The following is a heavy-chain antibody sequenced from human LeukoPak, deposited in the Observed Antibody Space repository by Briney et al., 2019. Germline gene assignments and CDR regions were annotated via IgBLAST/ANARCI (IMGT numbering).Heavy chain of an antibody. CDR2: ISYDGGNK. Sequence: GGSLRLSCAASGFTFSSYAMHWVRQAPGKGLEWVAVISYDGGNKYYADSVKGRFTISRDNSKNTLYLQMNSLRAEDTAVYYCARDHRDSENFDYWGQGTLVTVSS. D-gene: IGHD1-14*01. V-gene: IGHV3-30-3*01. CDR1: GFTFSSYA. J-gene: IGHJ4*02. CDR3: ARDHRDSENFDY.